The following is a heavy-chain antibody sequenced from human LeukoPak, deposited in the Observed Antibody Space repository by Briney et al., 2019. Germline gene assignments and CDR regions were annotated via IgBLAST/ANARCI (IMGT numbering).Heavy chain of an antibody. D-gene: IGHD3-3*01. CDR1: GFTFSSYS. Sequence: GGSLRLSCAASGFTFSSYSKNWVRQAPGKGLEWVSSISSSSSYIYYADSVKGRFTISRDNAKNSLYLQMNSLRAEDTAVYYCARDERFCSGYGYYYYMDVWGKGTTVTVSS. J-gene: IGHJ6*03. CDR3: ARDERFCSGYGYYYYMDV. V-gene: IGHV3-21*01. CDR2: ISSSSSYI.